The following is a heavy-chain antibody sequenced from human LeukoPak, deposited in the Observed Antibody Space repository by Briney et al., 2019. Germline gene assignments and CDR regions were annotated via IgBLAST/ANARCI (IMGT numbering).Heavy chain of an antibody. J-gene: IGHJ3*02. V-gene: IGHV1-46*01. CDR2: INPSGGST. CDR3: ARNAVVVGSAFDI. Sequence: ASVKVSCKASGYTFTGYYMHWARQAPGQGLEWMGIINPSGGSTSYAQKFQGRVTMTRDTSTSTVYMELSSLRSEDTAVYYCARNAVVVGSAFDIWGQGTMVTVSS. D-gene: IGHD2-15*01. CDR1: GYTFTGYY.